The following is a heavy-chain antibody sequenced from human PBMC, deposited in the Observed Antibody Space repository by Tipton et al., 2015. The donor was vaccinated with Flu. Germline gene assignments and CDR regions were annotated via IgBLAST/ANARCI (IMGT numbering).Heavy chain of an antibody. CDR3: ARGNWNSNYDNWFDP. D-gene: IGHD1-1*01. V-gene: IGHV4-39*07. J-gene: IGHJ5*02. CDR2: IYNTGLT. Sequence: GSLRLSCTVSGASVNIENSYWVWIRKSLGRGLEWIGTIYNTGLTNYNPSLKSRVTVSLDMSKNQFSLNVSLVTAADTATYFCARGNWNSNYDNWFDPWGQGTPVTVSS. CDR1: GASVNIENSY.